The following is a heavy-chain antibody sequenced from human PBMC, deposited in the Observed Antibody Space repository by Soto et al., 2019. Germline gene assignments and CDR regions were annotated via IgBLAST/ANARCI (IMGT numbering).Heavy chain of an antibody. CDR2: IKHSGST. J-gene: IGHJ6*03. V-gene: IGHV4-34*01. CDR3: AVYCTRTSCYHYMDV. D-gene: IGHD2-2*01. CDR1: GGSFSDYS. Sequence: QVQLQRWGAGLLKPSETLSLTCGVYGGSFSDYSWSWIRQPPGKGLEWIGEIKHSGSTNYNPSLKSRVSISVDTSKNQFSLKLSSVTAADAAVYYCAVYCTRTSCYHYMDVWGNGTTVTVSS.